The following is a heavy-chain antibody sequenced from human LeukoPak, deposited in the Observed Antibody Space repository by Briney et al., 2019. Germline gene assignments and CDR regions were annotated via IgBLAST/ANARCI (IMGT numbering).Heavy chain of an antibody. V-gene: IGHV3-7*01. CDR1: GFTFSSYW. CDR3: ASEMATIGGQLDDAFDI. D-gene: IGHD5-24*01. Sequence: PGGSLRLSCAASGFTFSSYWMSWVRQAPGKGLEWVANIKQDGSEKYYVDSVKGRFTISRDNAKNSLYLQMNSLRAEDTAVYYCASEMATIGGQLDDAFDIWGQGTMVTVSS. J-gene: IGHJ3*02. CDR2: IKQDGSEK.